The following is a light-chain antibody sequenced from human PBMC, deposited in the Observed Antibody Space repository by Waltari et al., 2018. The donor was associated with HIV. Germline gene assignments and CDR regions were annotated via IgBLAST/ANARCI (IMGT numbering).Light chain of an antibody. J-gene: IGLJ2*01. CDR1: SRDVGAYNY. V-gene: IGLV2-8*01. Sequence: QSALTQPPSASGSPGQSVTISCTGTSRDVGAYNYVSWFQQHPGKAPKLMLYDVTKRPPGVPDRFSGSKSVNTASLTVSGLQAEDEADYYCASHAGSKDVFGGGTRLTVL. CDR3: ASHAGSKDV. CDR2: DVT.